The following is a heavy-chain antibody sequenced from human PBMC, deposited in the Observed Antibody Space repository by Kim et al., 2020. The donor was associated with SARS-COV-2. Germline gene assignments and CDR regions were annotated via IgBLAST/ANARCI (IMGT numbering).Heavy chain of an antibody. CDR1: GGSISTTSYY. D-gene: IGHD2-8*01. V-gene: IGHV4-39*01. CDR2: IYYSGNT. CDR3: ARLNGGDY. Sequence: SETLSLTCTVSGGSISTTSYYWGWIRQPPGKGREWIGSIYYSGNTYYNPSLKNRVTITVDTSKNQFSLNLSSVTAADTADYYGARLNGGDYGGQGTVAT. J-gene: IGHJ4*02.